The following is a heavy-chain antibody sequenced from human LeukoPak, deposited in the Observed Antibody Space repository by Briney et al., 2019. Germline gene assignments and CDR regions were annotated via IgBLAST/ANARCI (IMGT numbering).Heavy chain of an antibody. CDR3: AKGYVWGGYRLCGFDS. CDR1: GFSFGDYG. D-gene: IGHD3-16*02. Sequence: GRSLRLSCAASGFSFGDYGMHWVRQAPGKGLERVAGILFDGGSTYYGDSVKGRFTISRDNSKNTLYLQMSSVRADDTAVYYCAKGYVWGGYRLCGFDSWGQGSLVTVSS. CDR2: ILFDGGST. J-gene: IGHJ4*02. V-gene: IGHV3-30*18.